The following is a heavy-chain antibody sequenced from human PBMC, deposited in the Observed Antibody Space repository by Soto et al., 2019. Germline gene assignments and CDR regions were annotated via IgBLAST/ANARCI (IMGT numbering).Heavy chain of an antibody. V-gene: IGHV4-4*07. Sequence: SETLSLTCTVSGGSISSYYWSWIRQPAGKGLEWIGRIYTSGSTNYNPSLKSRVTMSVDTSKNQFSLKLSSVTAADTAVYYCARDVKQLVHNWFDTWGQGTLVTVSS. CDR3: ARDVKQLVHNWFDT. CDR2: IYTSGST. J-gene: IGHJ5*02. D-gene: IGHD6-13*01. CDR1: GGSISSYY.